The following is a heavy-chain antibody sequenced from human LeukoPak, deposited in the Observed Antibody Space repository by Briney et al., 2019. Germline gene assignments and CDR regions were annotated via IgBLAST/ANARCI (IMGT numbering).Heavy chain of an antibody. J-gene: IGHJ4*02. V-gene: IGHV4-59*01. CDR2: IYYSGIT. CDR1: GGSISSYY. Sequence: PSETLSLTCTVSGGSISSYYWSWIRQPPGKGLEWIGYIYYSGITSYNPSLKSRVTISIDTSKNQFSLKLSSMTAADTAVYYCARSGRGYEYYFDYWGQGTLVTVSS. CDR3: ARSGRGYEYYFDY. D-gene: IGHD5-12*01.